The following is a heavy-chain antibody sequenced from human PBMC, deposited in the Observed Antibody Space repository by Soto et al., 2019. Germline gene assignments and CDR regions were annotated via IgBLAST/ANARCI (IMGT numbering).Heavy chain of an antibody. Sequence: QLQLQESGSGLVKPSQTLSLTCAVSGGSISSDTYSWSWIRQPPGKGLEWVGYIHHSGNTYFNPSLKTRFTISVDRSKIQLSLKLTSVTAADTAVYYCARTMLLGWFDPWGQGTLVTVSS. D-gene: IGHD2-15*01. CDR1: GGSISSDTYS. CDR3: ARTMLLGWFDP. V-gene: IGHV4-30-2*01. J-gene: IGHJ5*02. CDR2: IHHSGNT.